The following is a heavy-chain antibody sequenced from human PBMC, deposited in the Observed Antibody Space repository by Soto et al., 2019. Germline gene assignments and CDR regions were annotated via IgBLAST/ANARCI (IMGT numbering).Heavy chain of an antibody. J-gene: IGHJ4*02. V-gene: IGHV4-39*01. CDR2: IYYSGST. Sequence: PSETLSLTCTVSGGSVSSSSYYWGWIRQPPGKGLEWIGSIYYSGSTYYNPSLKSRVTISVDTSKNQFSLKLSSVTAADTAVYYCARQDSGYDLYYFDYWGQGTLVTVSS. CDR3: ARQDSGYDLYYFDY. D-gene: IGHD5-12*01. CDR1: GGSVSSSSYY.